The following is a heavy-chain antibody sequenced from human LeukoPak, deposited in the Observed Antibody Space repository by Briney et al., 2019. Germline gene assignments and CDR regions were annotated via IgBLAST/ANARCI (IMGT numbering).Heavy chain of an antibody. CDR2: ISGSGGST. D-gene: IGHD3-10*01. CDR3: AKDKDPHSYGAGSYAPFDS. V-gene: IGHV3-23*01. CDR1: GFTFSSYW. J-gene: IGHJ4*02. Sequence: GGSLRLSCAASGFTFSSYWMHWVRQAPGKGLVWVSHISGSGGSTKYSGSVKGRFIISRDNSKNTLYLQINSLGADDTAVYYCAKDKDPHSYGAGSYAPFDSWGQGTLVTVSS.